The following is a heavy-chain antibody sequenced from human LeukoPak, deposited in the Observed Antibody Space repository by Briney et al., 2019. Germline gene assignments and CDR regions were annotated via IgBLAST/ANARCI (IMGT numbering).Heavy chain of an antibody. CDR3: ATSRAGSSWYLVY. D-gene: IGHD6-13*01. Sequence: PSETLSLTCAVYGGSFSGYYWSWIRQPPGKGLEWIGEINHSGSTNYNPSLKSRVTISVDTSKNQFSLKLSSVTAADTAVYYCATSRAGSSWYLVYWGQGTLVTVSS. CDR1: GGSFSGYY. V-gene: IGHV4-34*01. CDR2: INHSGST. J-gene: IGHJ4*02.